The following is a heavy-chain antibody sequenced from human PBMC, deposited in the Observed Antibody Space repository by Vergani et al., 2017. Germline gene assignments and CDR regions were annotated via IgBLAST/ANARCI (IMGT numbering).Heavy chain of an antibody. J-gene: IGHJ6*02. Sequence: EVQLVQSGAEVKKPGESLKISCQGSGYSFTSYWISWVRQMPGKGLEWMGRIDPSDSYTNYSPSFQGHVTISADKSISTAYLQWSSLKASDTAMYYCARQVAVAXKWWGPYYYYGMDVWGQGTTVTVSS. CDR3: ARQVAVAXKWWGPYYYYGMDV. CDR2: IDPSDSYT. V-gene: IGHV5-10-1*01. D-gene: IGHD6-19*01. CDR1: GYSFTSYW.